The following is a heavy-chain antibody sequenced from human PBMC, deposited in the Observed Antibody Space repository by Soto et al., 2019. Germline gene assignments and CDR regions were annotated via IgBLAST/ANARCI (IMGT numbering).Heavy chain of an antibody. J-gene: IGHJ2*01. D-gene: IGHD6-6*01. CDR2: ISGSGGTT. CDR3: ARDLEDSVYWYFDL. V-gene: IGHV3-23*01. CDR1: GFTFSSYA. Sequence: GGSLRLSCAASGFTFSSYAMNWVRQAPGKGLEWVSVISGSGGTTSYAQKFQGRVTMTRDTSTSTVYMELSSLRSEDTAVYYCARDLEDSVYWYFDLWGRGTLVTVPS.